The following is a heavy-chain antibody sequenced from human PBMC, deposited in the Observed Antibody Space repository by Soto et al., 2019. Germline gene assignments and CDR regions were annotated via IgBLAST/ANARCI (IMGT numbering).Heavy chain of an antibody. CDR1: GFTFSSYA. Sequence: GGSLRLSCAASGFTFSSYAMSWVRQAPGKGLEWVSAISGSGGSTYYADSVKGRFTISRDNSKNTLYLQMNSLRGEDTAVYYCAKDGGYDYGDGAYYFDYWGQGTLVTVSS. CDR2: ISGSGGST. CDR3: AKDGGYDYGDGAYYFDY. D-gene: IGHD4-17*01. J-gene: IGHJ4*02. V-gene: IGHV3-23*01.